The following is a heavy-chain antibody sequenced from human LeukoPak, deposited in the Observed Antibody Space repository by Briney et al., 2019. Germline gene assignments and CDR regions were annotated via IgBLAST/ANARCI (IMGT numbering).Heavy chain of an antibody. J-gene: IGHJ6*03. CDR3: ARGHDILTGYYYMDV. Sequence: SETLSLTCTVSGGSISGHYWSWIRQPPGKGLEWIGYIYYSGSTNYNPSLKSRVTISVDTSKNQFSLKLSSVTAADTAVYYCARGHDILTGYYYMDVWGKGTTVTVSS. CDR2: IYYSGST. D-gene: IGHD3-9*01. CDR1: GGSISGHY. V-gene: IGHV4-59*11.